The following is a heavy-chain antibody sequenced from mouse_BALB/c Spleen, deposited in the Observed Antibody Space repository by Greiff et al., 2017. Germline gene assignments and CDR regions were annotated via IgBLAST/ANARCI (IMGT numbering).Heavy chain of an antibody. D-gene: IGHD1-1*01. V-gene: IGHV14-3*02. Sequence: VQLQQSGAELVKPGASVKLSCTASGFNIKDTYMHWVKQRPEQGLEWIGRIDPANGNTKYDPKFQGKATITADTSSNTAYLQLSSLTSEDSAVYYCARTHYYGRSWFAYWGQGTLVTVSA. CDR3: ARTHYYGRSWFAY. CDR2: IDPANGNT. J-gene: IGHJ3*01. CDR1: GFNIKDTY.